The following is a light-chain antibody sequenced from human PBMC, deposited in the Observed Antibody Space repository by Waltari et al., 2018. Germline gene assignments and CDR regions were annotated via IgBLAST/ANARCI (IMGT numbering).Light chain of an antibody. J-gene: IGLJ7*01. CDR1: SSAFGSYNF. Sequence: QSALTQPRSVSGSPGQSVTISCSGTSSAFGSYNFSSWYQQHPGNAPKLLIYDVVKRPSGVPDRFSGSKSGNTASLTISGLQTEDESDYYCCSYAGSYTFVFGGGTQLTVL. V-gene: IGLV2-11*01. CDR2: DVV. CDR3: CSYAGSYTFV.